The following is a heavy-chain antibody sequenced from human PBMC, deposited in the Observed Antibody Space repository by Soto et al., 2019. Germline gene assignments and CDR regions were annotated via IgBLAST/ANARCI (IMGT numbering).Heavy chain of an antibody. J-gene: IGHJ5*02. CDR3: AKVPHLSSGVTGGWFDP. CDR2: ISYDGSNK. Sequence: QVQLVESGGGVVQPGRSLRLSCAASGFTFSSYGMHWVRQAPGKGLEWVAVISYDGSNKYYADSVKGRFTISRDNSKNTLYLQMNSLRAEDTAVYYCAKVPHLSSGVTGGWFDPWGQGTLVTVSS. D-gene: IGHD6-19*01. V-gene: IGHV3-30*18. CDR1: GFTFSSYG.